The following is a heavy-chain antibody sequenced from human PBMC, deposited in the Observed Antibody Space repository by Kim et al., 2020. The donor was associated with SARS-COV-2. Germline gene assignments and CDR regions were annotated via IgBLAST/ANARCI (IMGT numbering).Heavy chain of an antibody. CDR1: GYSFTSYW. CDR3: AKVDTAIVTPYYYGMDV. D-gene: IGHD5-18*01. V-gene: IGHV5-51*01. Sequence: GESLKISCKGSGYSFTSYWIGWVRQMPGKGLEWMGIIYPGDSDTRYRPSFQGQVTISAAKSISTAYLQWGSLKASDTAMYYCAKVDTAIVTPYYYGMDVGGEGSTVTDSS. J-gene: IGHJ6*04. CDR2: IYPGDSDT.